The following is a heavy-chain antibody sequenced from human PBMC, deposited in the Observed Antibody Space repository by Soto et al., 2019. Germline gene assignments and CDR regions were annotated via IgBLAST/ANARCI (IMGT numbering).Heavy chain of an antibody. D-gene: IGHD3-3*01. V-gene: IGHV3-74*01. CDR3: ARGNFWAFYYMDV. J-gene: IGHJ6*03. Sequence: GGSLRLSCAASGFTFNRFWMHWVRQAPGKGLVWVSGINNDGSSTYYADSVKGRFTFSRDNAKNTLFLQMNSLRAEDTAVYYCARGNFWAFYYMDVWGKGTTVTVSS. CDR2: INNDGSST. CDR1: GFTFNRFW.